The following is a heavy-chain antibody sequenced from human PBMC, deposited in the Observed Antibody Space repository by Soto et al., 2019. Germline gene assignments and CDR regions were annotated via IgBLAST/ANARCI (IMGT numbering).Heavy chain of an antibody. J-gene: IGHJ5*01. Sequence: SETLSLTCTLSGGSVRAPDWWNWVRQSPDKGLEWIAEVHISGHSNYNPSLRSRVSVSIDSSKNQFYLNLNSVTAADTAIYYCAGVRQGCSANNCYFDPWGQGTQVTVSS. CDR3: AGVRQGCSANNCYFDP. CDR1: GGSVRAPDW. CDR2: VHISGHS. V-gene: IGHV4-4*02. D-gene: IGHD1-1*01.